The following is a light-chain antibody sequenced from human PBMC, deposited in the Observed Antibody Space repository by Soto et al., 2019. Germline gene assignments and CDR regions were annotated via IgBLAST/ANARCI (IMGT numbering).Light chain of an antibody. CDR1: SSDVGGYNY. V-gene: IGLV2-14*01. CDR2: DVS. J-gene: IGLJ1*01. Sequence: SALTQPASVSGSPGQSITISCTGTSSDVGGYNYVSWYQQRPGKAPKLMIYDVSNRPSGVSNRFSGSKSGNTASLTISGLQAEDEADYYCSSYTSSSTLGGHVFGTGTKVTVL. CDR3: SSYTSSSTLGGHV.